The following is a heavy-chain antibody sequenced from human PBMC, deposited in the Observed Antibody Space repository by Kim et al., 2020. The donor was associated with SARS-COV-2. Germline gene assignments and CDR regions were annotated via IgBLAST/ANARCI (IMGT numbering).Heavy chain of an antibody. Sequence: GGSLRLSCAASGFTFSDYYMSWIRQAPGKWLEWVSYISSSSSYTNYADSVKGRFTISRDNAKNSLYLQMNSLRAEDTAVYYCARGGAAAAYGMDVWGQGTTVTVSS. D-gene: IGHD6-13*01. J-gene: IGHJ6*02. CDR2: ISSSSSYT. V-gene: IGHV3-11*06. CDR1: GFTFSDYY. CDR3: ARGGAAAAYGMDV.